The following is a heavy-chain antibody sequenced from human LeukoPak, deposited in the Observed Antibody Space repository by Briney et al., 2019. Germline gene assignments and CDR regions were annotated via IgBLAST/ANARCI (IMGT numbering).Heavy chain of an antibody. CDR3: ASPEPTVVTPGAFDY. J-gene: IGHJ4*02. V-gene: IGHV3-7*01. D-gene: IGHD4-23*01. Sequence: GGSLRLSCAASGFTFSSYWMTWVRQAPGKGLEWVANIKQDGSEKNYVDSVKGRFTISRDNAKNSLYLQMNSLRAEDTAVYYCASPEPTVVTPGAFDYWGQGTLVTVSS. CDR2: IKQDGSEK. CDR1: GFTFSSYW.